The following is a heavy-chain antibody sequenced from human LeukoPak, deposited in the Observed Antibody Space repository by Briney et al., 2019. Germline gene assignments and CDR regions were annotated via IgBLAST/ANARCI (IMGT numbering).Heavy chain of an antibody. J-gene: IGHJ4*02. Sequence: PGGSLRLSCAASGFTFSSYSMNWVRQAPGKGLEYVSAISSNGGSTYYANSVKGRFTISRDNSKNTLYLQMGSLRAEDMAVYYCARSSMVRGVIIYYFDYWGQGTLVTVSS. CDR1: GFTFSSYS. D-gene: IGHD3-10*01. V-gene: IGHV3-64*01. CDR2: ISSNGGST. CDR3: ARSSMVRGVIIYYFDY.